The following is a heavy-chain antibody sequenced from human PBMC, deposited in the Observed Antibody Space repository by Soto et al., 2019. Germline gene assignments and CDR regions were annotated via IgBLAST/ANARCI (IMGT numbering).Heavy chain of an antibody. J-gene: IGHJ5*02. CDR3: AAPGGDAQYIKGEGWFDP. Sequence: QLQLQESGPGLVKPSETLSLTCTVSGGSISSSSYYWGWIRQPPGKGLEWIGSIYYSGSTYYNPSLKSRVTISVDTSKNQFSLKLSSVTAADTAVYYCAAPGGDAQYIKGEGWFDPWGQGTLVTVSS. CDR1: GGSISSSSYY. CDR2: IYYSGST. V-gene: IGHV4-39*01. D-gene: IGHD2-21*02.